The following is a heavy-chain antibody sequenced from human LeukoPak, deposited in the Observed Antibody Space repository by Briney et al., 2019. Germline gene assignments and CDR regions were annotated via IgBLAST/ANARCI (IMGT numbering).Heavy chain of an antibody. J-gene: IGHJ4*02. D-gene: IGHD6-13*01. CDR3: TRGSTSTWYDY. CDR1: GFTFTNYA. V-gene: IGHV3-23*01. CDR2: IGGSGNNI. Sequence: GGSLRLSCAASGFTFTNYAMSCVRQAPGKGLEWVSLIGGSGNNIYYAESVKGRFTISRDNSKNTLYLQMNSLRAEDTAVYYCTRGSTSTWYDYWGQGILVTVSS.